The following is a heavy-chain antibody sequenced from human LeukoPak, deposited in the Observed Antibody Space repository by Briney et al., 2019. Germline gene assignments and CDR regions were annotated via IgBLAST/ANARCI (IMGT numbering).Heavy chain of an antibody. CDR3: ARPNYGASDY. CDR2: IYPGDSDT. D-gene: IGHD4-17*01. V-gene: IGHV5-51*01. Sequence: GESLKISCKASGYSFTNFWIGWVRPMPGKGLEWMGIIYPGDSDTKYSPSFQGQVTISADKSISTAYLQWSSLKASDTAMYYCARPNYGASDYWGEGTLVTVSS. CDR1: GYSFTNFW. J-gene: IGHJ4*02.